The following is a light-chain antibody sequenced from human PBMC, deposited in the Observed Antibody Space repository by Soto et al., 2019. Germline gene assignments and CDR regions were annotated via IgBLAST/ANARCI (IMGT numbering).Light chain of an antibody. J-gene: IGKJ1*01. V-gene: IGKV3-20*01. CDR3: QEYGNSRT. CDR2: GAS. Sequence: EIVLTQSPGTLSLSPGERATLSCRASQSVTSGSLAWYQLKPGQAPRLLIHGASTRATGIPDRSSGSESGTDFTLTISRLEPEDFAVYYCQEYGNSRTFGQGTKVEIK. CDR1: QSVTSGS.